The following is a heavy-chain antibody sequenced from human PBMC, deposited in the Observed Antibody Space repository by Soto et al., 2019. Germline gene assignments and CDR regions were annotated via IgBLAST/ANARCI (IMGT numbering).Heavy chain of an antibody. V-gene: IGHV5-51*01. CDR3: ARREVGATNDFDY. Sequence: GESLKISCKGSGYSFTSYWIGWGRQMPGKGLEWMGIIYPGDSDTRYSPSFQGQVTTSADKSISPAYLQWSSLKASDTAMYYWARREVGATNDFDYWGQGTLVTVSS. D-gene: IGHD1-26*01. J-gene: IGHJ4*02. CDR2: IYPGDSDT. CDR1: GYSFTSYW.